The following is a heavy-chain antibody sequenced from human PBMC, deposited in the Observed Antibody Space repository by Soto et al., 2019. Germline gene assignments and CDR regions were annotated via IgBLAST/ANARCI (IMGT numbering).Heavy chain of an antibody. Sequence: QVQLVKSGAEVQEPGASVKVSCKASGYTFTTWPMHWVGQAPGQRLEWMVCTNAGNGDTKNSQKFQGRVTITRDTSASTAYMELSSLRSEDTAVYYCARHSSSWSLDYWSKGTVVTVSS. D-gene: IGHD6-13*01. CDR1: GYTFTTWP. CDR3: ARHSSSWSLDY. V-gene: IGHV1-3*01. CDR2: TNAGNGDT. J-gene: IGHJ4*02.